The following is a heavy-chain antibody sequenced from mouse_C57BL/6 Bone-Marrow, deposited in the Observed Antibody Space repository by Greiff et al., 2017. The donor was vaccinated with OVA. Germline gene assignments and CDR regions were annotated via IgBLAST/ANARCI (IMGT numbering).Heavy chain of an antibody. Sequence: QVQLQQSGAELVRPGASVKLSCKASGYTFTDYYINWVKQRPGQGLEWIARIYPGSGNTYYNEKFKGKATLTAEKSSSTAYMQLSSLTSEDSAVYFCARSSNYPWYFDVWGTGTTVTVSS. J-gene: IGHJ1*03. V-gene: IGHV1-76*01. CDR1: GYTFTDYY. D-gene: IGHD2-5*01. CDR3: ARSSNYPWYFDV. CDR2: IYPGSGNT.